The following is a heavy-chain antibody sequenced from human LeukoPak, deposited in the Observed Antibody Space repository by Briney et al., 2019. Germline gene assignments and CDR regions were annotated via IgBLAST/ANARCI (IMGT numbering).Heavy chain of an antibody. D-gene: IGHD3-16*01. V-gene: IGHV3-7*02. CDR1: GFTVNNNY. CDR3: VFWGVSRPY. CDR2: ILQDGSEK. Sequence: GGSLRLSCAASGFTVNNNYMNWVRQAPGEGLEWVANILQDGSEKYYLDSVKGRFTISRDNAQSSVYLQMNSLRAEDTAVYYCVFWGVSRPYWGQGTLVTVSS. J-gene: IGHJ4*02.